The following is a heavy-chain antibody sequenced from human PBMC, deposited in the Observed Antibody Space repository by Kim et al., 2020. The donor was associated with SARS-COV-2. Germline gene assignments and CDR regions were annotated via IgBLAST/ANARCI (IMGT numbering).Heavy chain of an antibody. CDR3: ASNRWLVDSSGWDHFDY. CDR1: GFTFSSYN. Sequence: GGSLRLSCAASGFTFSSYNMNWVRQAPGKGLEWVSYISSRSSDIYHADSVKGRFTISRDNAKNSLYLQMNSLRAEDTAGYYCASNRWLVDSSGWDHFDYWGQGTLVTVSS. V-gene: IGHV3-21*01. D-gene: IGHD6-19*01. J-gene: IGHJ4*02. CDR2: ISSRSSDI.